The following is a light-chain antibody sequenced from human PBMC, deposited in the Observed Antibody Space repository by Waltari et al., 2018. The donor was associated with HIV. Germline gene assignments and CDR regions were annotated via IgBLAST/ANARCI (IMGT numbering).Light chain of an antibody. CDR1: SSAVGSYNH. V-gene: IGLV2-23*02. CDR2: DVS. CDR3: CSYAGSNTYL. Sequence: QSALTQPASVSGFPGQSITIPCTGSSSAVGSYNHVSWYQQHPGKAPKLLIYDVSKRPSGVSNRFSGSKSGNTASLTISGLQAEDEADYYCCSYAGSNTYLFGTGTEVTVL. J-gene: IGLJ1*01.